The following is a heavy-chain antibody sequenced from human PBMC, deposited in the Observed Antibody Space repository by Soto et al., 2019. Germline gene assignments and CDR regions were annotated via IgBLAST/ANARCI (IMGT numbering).Heavy chain of an antibody. J-gene: IGHJ4*02. D-gene: IGHD2-15*01. CDR3: AKSLLGYCSGGSCYPS. Sequence: ESGGGVVPPGRSLRLSCAASGFTFSSYGMHWVRQAPGKGLEWVAVISYDGSNKYYADSVKGRFTISRDNSKNTLYLQMNSLRAEDTAVYYCAKSLLGYCSGGSCYPSWGQGTLVTVSS. V-gene: IGHV3-30*18. CDR1: GFTFSSYG. CDR2: ISYDGSNK.